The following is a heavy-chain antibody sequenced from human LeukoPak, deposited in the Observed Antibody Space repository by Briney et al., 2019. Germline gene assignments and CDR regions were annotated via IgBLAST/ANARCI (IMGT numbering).Heavy chain of an antibody. V-gene: IGHV3-74*01. CDR1: GFTFSNYW. J-gene: IGHJ6*04. Sequence: PGGSLRLSCAASGFTFSNYWMHWVRQAPGKGLVGVSRINIDGSTTSSADSVRGRFTISRDNAKNTLFLQMNSLRADDTAVYYCGREFGFDYGMDVWGKGTTVIVSS. CDR3: GREFGFDYGMDV. CDR2: INIDGSTT. D-gene: IGHD3-10*01.